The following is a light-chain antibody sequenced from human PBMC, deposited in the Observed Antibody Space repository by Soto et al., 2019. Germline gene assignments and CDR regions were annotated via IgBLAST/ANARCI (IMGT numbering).Light chain of an antibody. CDR2: DAS. J-gene: IGKJ5*01. Sequence: DIQMTQSPSSLSASVGDRVTITCRASQNINIYLNWYQQKPGKAPKLLIYDASSLETGVPSRFSGSGSGTDFTFTISSLQPEDFATYYCQQYDNLPLIFGQGTRLEIK. CDR1: QNINIY. CDR3: QQYDNLPLI. V-gene: IGKV1-33*01.